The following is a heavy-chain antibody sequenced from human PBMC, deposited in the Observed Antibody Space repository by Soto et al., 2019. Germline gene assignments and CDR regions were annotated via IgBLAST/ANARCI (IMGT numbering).Heavy chain of an antibody. J-gene: IGHJ4*02. D-gene: IGHD6-19*01. V-gene: IGHV3-23*01. CDR1: GFTFRTYA. CDR2: IGPGGDT. Sequence: PGGSLRPSGAASGFTFRTYALSWFRQAPGKGLEWVSAIGPGGDTYYADSVKGRFTISRDNSKNTLYLQMNSLRADDTAVYYCTRGMKSSGWQDWGQGT. CDR3: TRGMKSSGWQD.